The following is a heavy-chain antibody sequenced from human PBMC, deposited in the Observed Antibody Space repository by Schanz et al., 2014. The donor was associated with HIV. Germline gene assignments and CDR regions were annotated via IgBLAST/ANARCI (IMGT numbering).Heavy chain of an antibody. V-gene: IGHV3-33*01. CDR3: TRDLGSSYYYYGMDV. CDR2: IWYDGSDK. D-gene: IGHD6-13*01. J-gene: IGHJ6*02. Sequence: QVQLVESGGGVVQPGRSLRLACAASGFTFSSDGMHWVRQAPGKGLEWVAVIWYDGSDKYYADSVKGRFTISRDNSKNTLSLQMNSLRADDTAVYYCTRDLGSSYYYYGMDVWGQGTTVTVSS. CDR1: GFTFSSDG.